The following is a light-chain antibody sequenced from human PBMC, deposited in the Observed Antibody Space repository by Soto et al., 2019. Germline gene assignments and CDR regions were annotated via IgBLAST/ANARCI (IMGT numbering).Light chain of an antibody. CDR1: QSISSY. CDR2: AAS. J-gene: IGKJ4*01. V-gene: IGKV1-39*01. CDR3: QQSDSTPLT. Sequence: DIQMTQSPSSLSASVGDRVTITCRASQSISSYLNWYQQKPGKAPKLLIYAASSLQSGVPSRFSGSGSGTDFTLTISSQQPEDLATYYCQQSDSTPLTFGGGTKVEIK.